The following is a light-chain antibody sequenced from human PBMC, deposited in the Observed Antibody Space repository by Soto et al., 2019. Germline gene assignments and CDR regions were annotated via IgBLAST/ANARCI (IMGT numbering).Light chain of an antibody. CDR1: QSVSSSY. V-gene: IGKV3-20*01. CDR3: QQYRTSPFT. Sequence: EIVLTQSPGTLSLSPGEKATLSCRASQSVSSSYLALYQQKPGQAPRLLIYGASSRATGIPDRFSGGGSGTDFTLTISRLEPEDFSVYYCQQYRTSPFTFAPDPKVDI. CDR2: GAS. J-gene: IGKJ3*01.